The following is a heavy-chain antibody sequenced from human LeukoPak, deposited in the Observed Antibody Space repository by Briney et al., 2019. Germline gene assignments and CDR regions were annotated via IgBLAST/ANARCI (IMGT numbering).Heavy chain of an antibody. D-gene: IGHD3-22*01. CDR2: IKQDGSEK. CDR3: ARVGSYYDSSGYFYDI. Sequence: GGSLRLSCAASGFTFSSYWMSWVRRAPGKGLEWVANIKQDGSEKYYVDSVKGRFTISRDNAKNSLYLQMNSLRAEDTAVYYCARVGSYYDSSGYFYDIWGQGTMVTVSS. V-gene: IGHV3-7*03. J-gene: IGHJ3*02. CDR1: GFTFSSYW.